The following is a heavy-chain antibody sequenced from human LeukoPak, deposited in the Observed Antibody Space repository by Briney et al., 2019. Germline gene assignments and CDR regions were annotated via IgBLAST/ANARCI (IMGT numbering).Heavy chain of an antibody. CDR1: GFTFSFAA. V-gene: IGHV3-23*01. J-gene: IGHJ4*02. CDR3: AKDMQAAN. D-gene: IGHD2-2*01. Sequence: PGGSLRLSCAASGFTFSFAAMTWVRQRPGKGLECVSLISASGRNAYYADSVKGRFTISRDDSKNTVYLHMNSLRAEDTALYYCAKDMQAANWGQGTLVTVSS. CDR2: ISASGRNA.